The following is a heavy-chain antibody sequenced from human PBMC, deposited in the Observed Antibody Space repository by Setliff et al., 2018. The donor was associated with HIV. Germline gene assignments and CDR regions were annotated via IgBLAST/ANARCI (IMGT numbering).Heavy chain of an antibody. J-gene: IGHJ3*02. D-gene: IGHD2-15*01. V-gene: IGHV1-69*02. CDR2: IIPIIGIE. Sequence: SVKVSCKASGGTFSDYTVNWVRQAPGQGLEWMGRIIPIIGIENYAQKFQGRVTITADKSTSTAYMEPNSLRSDDTAIYYCARSDCSSVRCYLGHAFEIWGQGTMVTV. CDR1: GGTFSDYT. CDR3: ARSDCSSVRCYLGHAFEI.